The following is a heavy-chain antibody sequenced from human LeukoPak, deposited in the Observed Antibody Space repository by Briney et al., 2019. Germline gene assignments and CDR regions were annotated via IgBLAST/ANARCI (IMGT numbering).Heavy chain of an antibody. D-gene: IGHD2-2*01. J-gene: IGHJ4*02. CDR3: AKGPLVPAAYDY. CDR1: GFTFSSYS. CDR2: ISSSGSTI. Sequence: GGSLRLSCAASGFTFSSYSMNWVRQAPGKGLEWVSYISSSGSTIYYADSVKGRFTTSRDNSKNTLYLQMNSLRAEDTAVYYCAKGPLVPAAYDYWGQGTLVTVSS. V-gene: IGHV3-48*01.